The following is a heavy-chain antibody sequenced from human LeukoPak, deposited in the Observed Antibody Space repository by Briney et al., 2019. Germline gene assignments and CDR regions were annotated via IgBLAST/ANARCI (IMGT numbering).Heavy chain of an antibody. CDR3: AKGHTYGLGESYLDF. CDR2: ISWNSGSI. J-gene: IGHJ4*02. Sequence: GGSLSPSCEASGSTFADLVMHLVRQAPRKGMEWVSVISWNSGSIGYADSVKGRISISRDNGKNSLYLQTDSLTAEDTALYYCAKGHTYGLGESYLDFWGQGTLVSVSS. D-gene: IGHD5-18*01. V-gene: IGHV3-9*01. CDR1: GSTFADLV.